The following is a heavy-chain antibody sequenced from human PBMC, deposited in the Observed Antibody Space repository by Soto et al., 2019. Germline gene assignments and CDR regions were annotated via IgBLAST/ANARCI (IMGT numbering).Heavy chain of an antibody. D-gene: IGHD3-3*01. CDR3: ARKTGFWSGYYTTYNWFDP. Sequence: SETLSLTCAVYGGSFSGYYWSWIRQPPGKGLEWIGEINHSGSTNYNPSLKSRVTISVDTSKNQFSLKLSSVTAADTAVYYCARKTGFWSGYYTTYNWFDPWGQGTLVTVSS. CDR1: GGSFSGYY. J-gene: IGHJ5*02. CDR2: INHSGST. V-gene: IGHV4-34*01.